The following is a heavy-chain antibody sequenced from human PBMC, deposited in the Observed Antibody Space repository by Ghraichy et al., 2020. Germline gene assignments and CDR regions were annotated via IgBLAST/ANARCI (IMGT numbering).Heavy chain of an antibody. V-gene: IGHV4-59*08. CDR1: GGSISSYY. CDR2: IYYSGST. CDR3: SGGPFRADGMDV. D-gene: IGHD3-10*01. J-gene: IGHJ6*02. Sequence: SETLSLTCTVSGGSISSYYWSWIRQPPGKGLEWIGYIYYSGSTNYNPSLKSRVTISVDTSKNQFSLKLSSVTAADTAVYYCSGGPFRADGMDVWGQGTTVTVSS.